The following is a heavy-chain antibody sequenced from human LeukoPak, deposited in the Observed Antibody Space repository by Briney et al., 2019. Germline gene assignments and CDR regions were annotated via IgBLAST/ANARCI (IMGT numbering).Heavy chain of an antibody. CDR2: INPNSGST. CDR1: GYTFTGYY. CDR3: AREGKDYDFWSAYPCSYMDV. J-gene: IGHJ6*03. D-gene: IGHD3-3*01. Sequence: ASVKVSCKASGYTFTGYYMHWVRQAPGQGLEWMGWINPNSGSTNYAQKFQGRVTMTRDTSISTAYMELSRLRSDDTAVYYCAREGKDYDFWSAYPCSYMDVWGKGTTVTVSS. V-gene: IGHV1-2*02.